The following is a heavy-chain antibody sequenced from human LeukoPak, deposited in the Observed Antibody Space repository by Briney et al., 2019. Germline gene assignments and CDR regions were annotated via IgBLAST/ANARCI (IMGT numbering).Heavy chain of an antibody. D-gene: IGHD5-18*01. J-gene: IGHJ6*02. CDR2: INTNTGNP. CDR1: GYTFTSYA. CDR3: ARDKMWEWIPYGMDV. V-gene: IGHV7-4-1*02. Sequence: ASVKVSCKASGYTFTSYAMNWVRQAPGQGLEWMGWINTNTGNPTYAQGFTGRFVFSLDTSVSTAYLQISSLKAEDTAVYYCARDKMWEWIPYGMDVWGQGTTVTVSS.